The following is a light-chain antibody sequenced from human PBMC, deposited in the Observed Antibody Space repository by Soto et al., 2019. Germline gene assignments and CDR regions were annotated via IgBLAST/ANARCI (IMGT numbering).Light chain of an antibody. V-gene: IGKV3-20*01. CDR2: VAS. CDR1: QSVSSNY. J-gene: IGKJ5*01. Sequence: EIVVTQSPGTLSLSPGERATLSCRASQSVSSNYLAWYQQKPGQAPRVLIYVASSRATGIPDRFSGSGSGTDFTLTISRLEPEDFAVYYCQQYGSSPITFGQGTRLEIK. CDR3: QQYGSSPIT.